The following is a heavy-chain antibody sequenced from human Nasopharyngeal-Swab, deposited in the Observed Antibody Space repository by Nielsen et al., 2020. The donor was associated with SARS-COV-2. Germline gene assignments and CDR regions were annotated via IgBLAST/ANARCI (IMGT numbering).Heavy chain of an antibody. CDR1: GGSISSSSYY. D-gene: IGHD3-3*02. CDR3: ARPSRHFWSGQDPWFDP. J-gene: IGHJ5*02. CDR2: IYYSGST. V-gene: IGHV4-39*01. Sequence: SETLSLTCTVSGGSISSSSYYWGWIRQPPGKGLEWIGSIYYSGSTYYNPSLKSRVTISVDTSKNQFSLKLSSVTAADTAVYYCARPSRHFWSGQDPWFDPCGQGTLVTVSS.